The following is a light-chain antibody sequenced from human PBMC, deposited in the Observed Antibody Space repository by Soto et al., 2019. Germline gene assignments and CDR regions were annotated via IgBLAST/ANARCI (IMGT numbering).Light chain of an antibody. J-gene: IGKJ2*01. CDR1: QSLAYIDGNTY. Sequence: DVVMTQSPLSLPVTLGQPASISCRSSQSLAYIDGNTYLNWFHQRPGQSPRRLIYQVSNRDSGVPDRFSVSGSGTDFTLKISRVEADDFGVYYCMQGTHWPPYTCGQGTKLEIK. CDR3: MQGTHWPPYT. V-gene: IGKV2-30*01. CDR2: QVS.